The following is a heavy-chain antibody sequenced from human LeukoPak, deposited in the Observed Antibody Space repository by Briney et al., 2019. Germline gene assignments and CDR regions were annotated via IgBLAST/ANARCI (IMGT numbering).Heavy chain of an antibody. J-gene: IGHJ4*02. CDR2: IKSNADDGTA. Sequence: VGSLRLSCAASGFSFTNAWMCWVRQAPGKGLEWVGRIKSNADDGTADSAPPVKGRSTISRDDSKNTLYLQMNSLKIEDTAIYYCTTYTSGYSSRWGRGTLVTVSS. V-gene: IGHV3-15*01. CDR3: TTYTSGYSSR. CDR1: GFSFTNAW. D-gene: IGHD5-12*01.